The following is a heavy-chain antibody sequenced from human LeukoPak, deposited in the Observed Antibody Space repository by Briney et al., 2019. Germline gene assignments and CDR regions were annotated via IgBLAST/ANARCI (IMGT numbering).Heavy chain of an antibody. CDR1: GFTFSDYY. CDR3: ARGRRRIAAAALDY. J-gene: IGHJ4*02. CDR2: ISSSGSTI. Sequence: GGSLRLSCAASGFTFSDYYMSWIRQAPGKGLEWVSYISSSGSTIYYADSVKGRFTISRDNAKNSPYLQMNSLRAEDTAVYYCARGRRRIAAAALDYWGQGTLVTVSS. D-gene: IGHD6-13*01. V-gene: IGHV3-11*01.